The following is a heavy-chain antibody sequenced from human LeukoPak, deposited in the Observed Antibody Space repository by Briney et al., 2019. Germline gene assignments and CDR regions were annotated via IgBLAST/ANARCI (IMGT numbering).Heavy chain of an antibody. CDR1: GFTFNGYW. J-gene: IGHJ4*02. CDR3: ARGFARGFDY. V-gene: IGHV3-7*03. D-gene: IGHD6-6*01. CDR2: IKQDGSEK. Sequence: GGSLRLSCAASGFTFNGYWMSWVRQAPGKGLEWVANIKQDGSEKYYVDSVKGRFTISRDNAKNSLYLQMNSLRAEDTAVYYCARGFARGFDYWGQGTLVTVSS.